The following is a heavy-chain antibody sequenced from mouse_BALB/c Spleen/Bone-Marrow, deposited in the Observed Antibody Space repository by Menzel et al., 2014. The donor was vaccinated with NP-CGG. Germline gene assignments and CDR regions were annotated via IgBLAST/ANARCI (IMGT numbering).Heavy chain of an antibody. CDR2: ISGGGSYT. CDR1: GFSFNSYG. CDR3: ARHAYYDQTEVSFVY. D-gene: IGHD2-4*01. Sequence: DVQLVESGGGLVKSGGSLKLSCAASGFSFNSYGMSWVRQTPEKRLEGVATISGGGSYTFYPDSVKGRFTISRDNAKNNLYLQLSSLRSEDTALYYCARHAYYDQTEVSFVYWGQGTLVTVSA. J-gene: IGHJ3*01. V-gene: IGHV5-9-2*01.